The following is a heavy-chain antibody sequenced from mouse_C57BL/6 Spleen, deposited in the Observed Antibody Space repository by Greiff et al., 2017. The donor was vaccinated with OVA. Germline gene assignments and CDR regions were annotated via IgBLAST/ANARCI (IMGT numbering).Heavy chain of an antibody. J-gene: IGHJ4*01. D-gene: IGHD1-1*01. V-gene: IGHV3-6*01. Sequence: EVKLLESGPGLVKPSQSLSLTCSVTGYSITSGYYWNWIRQFPGNKLEWMGYISYDGSNNYNPSLKNRISITRDTSKNQFFLKLNSVTTEDTATYYCARDSSWAMDYWGQGTSVTVSS. CDR2: ISYDGSN. CDR1: GYSITSGYY. CDR3: ARDSSWAMDY.